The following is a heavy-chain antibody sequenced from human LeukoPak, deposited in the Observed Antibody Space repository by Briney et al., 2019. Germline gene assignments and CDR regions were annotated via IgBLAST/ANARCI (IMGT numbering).Heavy chain of an antibody. J-gene: IGHJ6*03. V-gene: IGHV4-34*01. CDR3: ARDGPTGAYYYYYYMDV. CDR2: INHSGST. CDR1: GGSFSYYY. Sequence: SETLSLTCAVYGGSFSYYYWTWIRQPPGKGLEWIGEINHSGSTNYNPSLKSRVTLSLDTSKNQFSLKLSSVTAADTAVYYCARDGPTGAYYYYYYMDVWGKGTTVTVSS. D-gene: IGHD3-10*01.